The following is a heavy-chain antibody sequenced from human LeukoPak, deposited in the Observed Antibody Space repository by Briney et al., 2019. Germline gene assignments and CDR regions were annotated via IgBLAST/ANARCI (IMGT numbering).Heavy chain of an antibody. CDR1: GGSISSGDYY. D-gene: IGHD3-22*01. Sequence: SETLSLTCTVSGGSISSGDYYWSWIRQPPGKGLEWIGYIYYSGSTYYDPSLKSRVTISVDTSKNQFSLKLSSVTAADTAVYYCARVIVVPPGLVDYWGQGTLVTVSS. V-gene: IGHV4-30-4*08. CDR3: ARVIVVPPGLVDY. CDR2: IYYSGST. J-gene: IGHJ4*02.